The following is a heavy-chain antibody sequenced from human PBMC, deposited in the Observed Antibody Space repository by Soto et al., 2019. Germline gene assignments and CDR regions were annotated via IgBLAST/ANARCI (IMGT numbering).Heavy chain of an antibody. V-gene: IGHV1-3*01. D-gene: IGHD3-3*01. CDR2: INAGNGNT. Sequence: ASVKVSCKASGYTFTSYAMHWVRQAPGQRLEWMGWINAGNGNTKYSQKFQGRVTITRDTSASTAYMELSSLRSEDTAVYYCARTTIYDFWSGYYDEWGQGTLVTVSS. CDR1: GYTFTSYA. J-gene: IGHJ4*02. CDR3: ARTTIYDFWSGYYDE.